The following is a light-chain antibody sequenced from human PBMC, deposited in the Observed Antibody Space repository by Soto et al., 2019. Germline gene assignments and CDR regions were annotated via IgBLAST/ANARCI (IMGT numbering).Light chain of an antibody. CDR3: QQSYSTPLT. CDR2: AAS. CDR1: QSISSY. J-gene: IGKJ4*01. Sequence: DIQMTQSPSSLSASVGDRVTITCRASQSISSYLNWYQQKPGKAPKLLIYAASSLQXGVPXRFXXXXXXXXXXXXXXXXQPEDFAXXYCQQSYSTPLTFGGGTKVEIK. V-gene: IGKV1-39*01.